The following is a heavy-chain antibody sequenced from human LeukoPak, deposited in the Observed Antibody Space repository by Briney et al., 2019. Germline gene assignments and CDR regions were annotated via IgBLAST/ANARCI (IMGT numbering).Heavy chain of an antibody. J-gene: IGHJ6*01. CDR3: AKDLHYSVALDV. V-gene: IGHV3-23*05. CDR1: GFTFSAYA. CDR2: ICSDHSA. D-gene: IGHD2-15*01. Sequence: VGSLRLSCAAPGFTFSAYAMSWVRQAPGKGLEWVSGICSDHSANYSESARCRFAISRDKSKSSIYLQRNSPSAEDTAPFYFAKDLHYSVALDVWGQGATVTVSS.